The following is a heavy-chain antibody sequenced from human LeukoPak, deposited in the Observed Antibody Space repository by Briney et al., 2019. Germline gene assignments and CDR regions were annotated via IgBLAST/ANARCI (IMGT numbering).Heavy chain of an antibody. CDR1: GYTFTSYA. Sequence: ASVKVSCKASGYTFTSYAISWVRQAPGQGLEWVGWISAYNGNTNYAQKLQGRVTMTTDTSTSTAYMELRSLRSDDTAVYYCARGGSIQYQLVFINWGQGTLVTVSS. D-gene: IGHD2-2*01. CDR2: ISAYNGNT. V-gene: IGHV1-18*01. J-gene: IGHJ4*02. CDR3: ARGGSIQYQLVFIN.